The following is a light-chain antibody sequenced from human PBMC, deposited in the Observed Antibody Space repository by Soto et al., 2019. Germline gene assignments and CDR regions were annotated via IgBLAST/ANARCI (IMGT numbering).Light chain of an antibody. J-gene: IGKJ1*01. Sequence: EIVLTQSPATLSVSPGERATLSCRASQSVDNNLAWYQQQPGQAPRLLVYAASTRATGLPAKYSGSGSGTEFTLTISSLQSEDFAVYCCQQYNDWPQTFGQGTRVEIK. CDR1: QSVDNN. CDR2: AAS. CDR3: QQYNDWPQT. V-gene: IGKV3-15*01.